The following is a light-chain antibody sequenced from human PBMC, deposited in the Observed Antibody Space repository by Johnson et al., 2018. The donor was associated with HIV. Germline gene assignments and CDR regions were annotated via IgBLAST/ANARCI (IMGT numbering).Light chain of an antibody. Sequence: QSVLTQPPSVSAAPGQKVTISCSGTSSNIRNNYVSWYQQFPGTAPKLLIYENNKRPSGISDRFSGSKSGTSATLGITGLQTGDEADYYCGTWDPSLSAGEVFGTGTKVTVL. J-gene: IGLJ1*01. V-gene: IGLV1-51*02. CDR3: GTWDPSLSAGEV. CDR1: SSNIRNNY. CDR2: ENN.